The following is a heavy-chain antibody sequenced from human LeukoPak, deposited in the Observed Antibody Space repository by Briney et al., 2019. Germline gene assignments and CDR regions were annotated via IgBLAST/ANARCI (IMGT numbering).Heavy chain of an antibody. J-gene: IGHJ6*03. D-gene: IGHD3-3*01. CDR1: GGTFSSYA. CDR3: ARGPEGYYDFWSGYYNPYYYYYMDV. CDR2: IIPIFGTA. V-gene: IGHV1-69*06. Sequence: ASVKVSCKASGGTFSSYAISWVRQAPGQGLEWMGGIIPIFGTANYAQKFQGRVTITADKSTSTAYMELSSLRSEDTAVYYCARGPEGYYDFWSGYYNPYYYYYMDVWGKGTTVTVSS.